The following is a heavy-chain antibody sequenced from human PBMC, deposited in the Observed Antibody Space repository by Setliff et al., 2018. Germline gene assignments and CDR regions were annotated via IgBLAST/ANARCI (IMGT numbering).Heavy chain of an antibody. CDR3: LMIVLR. CDR1: GFTFSSYS. CDR2: IYSDGSMT. V-gene: IGHV3-74*01. D-gene: IGHD2-8*01. J-gene: IGHJ3*01. Sequence: GGSLRLSCAASGFTFSSYSMNWVTVSSGKGLVWVSRIYSDGSMTDYADSVKGRFTVSRDNAKNTLYLQMNSLRAEDTAVYYCLMIVLRWGQGTMVTVSS.